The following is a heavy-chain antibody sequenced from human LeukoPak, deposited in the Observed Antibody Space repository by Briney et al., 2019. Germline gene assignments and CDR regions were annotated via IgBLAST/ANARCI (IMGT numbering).Heavy chain of an antibody. CDR2: LYGDGNT. Sequence: PGGSLRLSCAASGFTVITDDMSWFRRAPAKGRQWVSVLYGDGNTKYADSVQGRFTISRDNSKNTLYLEMNSLSPDDTAVYYCARGVEPLAANTLAYWGQGTLVTVSS. V-gene: IGHV3-53*01. D-gene: IGHD1-14*01. CDR3: ARGVEPLAANTLAY. J-gene: IGHJ4*02. CDR1: GFTVITDD.